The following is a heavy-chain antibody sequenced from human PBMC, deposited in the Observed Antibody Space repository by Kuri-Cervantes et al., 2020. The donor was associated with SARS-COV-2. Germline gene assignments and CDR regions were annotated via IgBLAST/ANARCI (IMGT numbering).Heavy chain of an antibody. J-gene: IGHJ6*03. CDR2: IYHSGST. V-gene: IGHV4-38-2*01. Sequence: GSLRLSCAVSGYSISSGYYWAWIRQPPGKGLEWIGSIYHSGSTYYNPSLKSRVTISVDTSKNQFSLKLSSVTAADTAVYYCARNVKYRQPYYYMDVWGKGTTVTVSS. CDR1: GYSISSGYY. D-gene: IGHD6-6*01. CDR3: ARNVKYRQPYYYMDV.